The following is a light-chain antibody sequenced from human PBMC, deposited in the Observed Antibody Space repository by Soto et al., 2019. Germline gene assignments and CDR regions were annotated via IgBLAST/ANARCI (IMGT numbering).Light chain of an antibody. CDR1: QSISSY. V-gene: IGKV1-39*01. Sequence: DIQMTQSPSSLSASVGDRVTITCRASQSISSYLNWYQQKPGQAPQLLIYAASSLKSGVPSRFSGSGSGTDFTLTISSLQPEDFATYYCQQSYSTLWTFGQGTKVEIK. CDR2: AAS. CDR3: QQSYSTLWT. J-gene: IGKJ1*01.